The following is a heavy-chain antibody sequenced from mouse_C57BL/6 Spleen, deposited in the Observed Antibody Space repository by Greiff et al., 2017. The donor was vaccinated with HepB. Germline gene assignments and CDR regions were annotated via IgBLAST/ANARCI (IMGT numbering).Heavy chain of an antibody. CDR3: ARDRGILVTLATEGAMDY. D-gene: IGHD1-1*01. Sequence: EVQLQQSGPELVKPGASVKISCKASGYSFTDYNMNWVKQSNGKSLEWIGVINPNYGTTSYNQKFKGKATLTVDQSSSTAYMQLNSLTSEDSAVYYCARDRGILVTLATEGAMDYWGQGTSVTVSS. CDR1: GYSFTDYN. J-gene: IGHJ4*01. CDR2: INPNYGTT. V-gene: IGHV1-39*01.